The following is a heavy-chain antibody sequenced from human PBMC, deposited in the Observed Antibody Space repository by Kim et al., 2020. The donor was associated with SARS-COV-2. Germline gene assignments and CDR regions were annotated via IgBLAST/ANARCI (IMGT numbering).Heavy chain of an antibody. CDR3: ARNTPRNGYHSPRFDY. D-gene: IGHD5-12*01. Sequence: SGPTLVNPTQTLTLTCTFSGFSLSTSGMCVSWIRQPPGKALEWLARIDWDDDKYYSTSLKTRLTISKDTSKNQVVVTMTNMDPVDTATYYCARNTPRNGYHSPRFDYWGQGTLVTVSS. CDR2: IDWDDDK. J-gene: IGHJ4*02. V-gene: IGHV2-70*11. CDR1: GFSLSTSGMC.